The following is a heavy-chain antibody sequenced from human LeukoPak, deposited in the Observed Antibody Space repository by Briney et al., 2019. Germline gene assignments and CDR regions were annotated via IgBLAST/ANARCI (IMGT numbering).Heavy chain of an antibody. Sequence: GESLRLSCAASGFTFSTYWMSWVRQAPGKGLEWVANIKQDGSEKYYVDSVKGRFTISRDNAKNSLYVQMNSLRAEDTAMYYCARDSAGNDYWGQGTLVTVSS. J-gene: IGHJ4*02. CDR1: GFTFSTYW. V-gene: IGHV3-7*01. CDR3: ARDSAGNDY. D-gene: IGHD6-13*01. CDR2: IKQDGSEK.